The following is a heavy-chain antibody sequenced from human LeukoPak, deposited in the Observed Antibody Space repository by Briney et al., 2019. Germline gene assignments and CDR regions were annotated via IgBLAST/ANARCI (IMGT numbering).Heavy chain of an antibody. Sequence: KPSETLSLTCAVYGGSFSGYYWSWIRQPPGKGLEWIGEINHSGSTNYNPSLKSRVTISVDTSKNQFSLKLSSVTAADTAVYYCARGVSSGWRHYYYGMDVWGQGTTVTVSS. CDR1: GGSFSGYY. V-gene: IGHV4-34*01. D-gene: IGHD6-19*01. CDR3: ARGVSSGWRHYYYGMDV. CDR2: INHSGST. J-gene: IGHJ6*02.